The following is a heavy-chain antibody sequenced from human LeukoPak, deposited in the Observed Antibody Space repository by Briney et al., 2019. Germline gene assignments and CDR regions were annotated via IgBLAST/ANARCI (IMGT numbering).Heavy chain of an antibody. Sequence: SVKVSCKASGGTFISYTISWVRQAPGQGLEWMGRIIPILGIANYAQKFQGRVTITADKSTSTAYMELSRLRSDDTAVYYCARVKNYYDSSGYLYYFDYWGQGTLVTVSS. V-gene: IGHV1-69*02. CDR2: IIPILGIA. CDR3: ARVKNYYDSSGYLYYFDY. J-gene: IGHJ4*02. D-gene: IGHD3-22*01. CDR1: GGTFISYT.